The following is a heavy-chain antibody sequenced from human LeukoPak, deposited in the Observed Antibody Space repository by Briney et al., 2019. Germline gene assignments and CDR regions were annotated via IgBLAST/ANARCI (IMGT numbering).Heavy chain of an antibody. J-gene: IGHJ4*02. CDR2: ISYDGSNK. Sequence: GRSLRLSCAASGFTFSSYGMHWVRQAPGKGLEWVAVISYDGSNKYYADSVKGRFTISRDNSKNTLYLQMNSLRAEDTAVYYCAKTNVDTAMTAPFDYWGQGTLVTVSS. CDR3: AKTNVDTAMTAPFDY. CDR1: GFTFSSYG. D-gene: IGHD5-18*01. V-gene: IGHV3-30*18.